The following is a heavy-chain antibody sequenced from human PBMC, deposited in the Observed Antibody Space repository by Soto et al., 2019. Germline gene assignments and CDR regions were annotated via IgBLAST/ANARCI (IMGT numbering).Heavy chain of an antibody. CDR2: MNPNSGNT. J-gene: IGHJ6*02. D-gene: IGHD2-8*01. Sequence: QVQLVQSGAEVKKPGASVKVSCKASGYTFTSYDINWVRQATGQGLEWMGWMNPNSGNTGYAQKFQGRVTMTRNTSIGTAKMDLGTRRSGDPAGYYCARECQDCTKPKSPKPYYYYSYGLDGWGQGTTVTVSS. CDR3: ARECQDCTKPKSPKPYYYYSYGLDG. V-gene: IGHV1-8*01. CDR1: GYTFTSYD.